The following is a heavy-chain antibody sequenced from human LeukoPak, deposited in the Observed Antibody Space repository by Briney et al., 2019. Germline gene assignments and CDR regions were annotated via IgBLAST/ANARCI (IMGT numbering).Heavy chain of an antibody. J-gene: IGHJ4*02. CDR1: GYTFTSYG. CDR2: ISAYNGNT. D-gene: IGHD2-15*01. CDR3: AREMPQIGYCSGGSCYDYFDY. V-gene: IGHV1-18*01. Sequence: ASVKVSCKASGYTFTSYGISWVRQAPGQGLEWMGWISAYNGNTNYAQKLQGRVTMTTDTSTSTAYMELRSLRSDDTAVYYCAREMPQIGYCSGGSCYDYFDYWGQGTLVTVSS.